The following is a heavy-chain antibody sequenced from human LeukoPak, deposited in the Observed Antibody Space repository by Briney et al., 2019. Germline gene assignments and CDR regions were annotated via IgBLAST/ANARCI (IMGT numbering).Heavy chain of an antibody. J-gene: IGHJ4*02. CDR3: APLTKQLVTIDY. D-gene: IGHD6-13*01. Sequence: GGSLRLSCAASGFTFSDHVMHWVRQAPGKGLEWVSTSSGSGGSTTYADSVKGRFTISRDNSKSTLFLQMNSLRADDTAVYYCAPLTKQLVTIDYWGQGTLVTVSS. V-gene: IGHV3-23*01. CDR2: SSGSGGST. CDR1: GFTFSDHV.